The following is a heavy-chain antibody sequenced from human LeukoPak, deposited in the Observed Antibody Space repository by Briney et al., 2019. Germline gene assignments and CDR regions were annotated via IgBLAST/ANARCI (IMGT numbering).Heavy chain of an antibody. CDR1: GFTFNNYV. CDR3: AKGSSSSRPYYFDY. J-gene: IGHJ4*02. D-gene: IGHD6-13*01. V-gene: IGHV3-23*01. CDR2: ITDSSTST. Sequence: PGGSLRLSCAASGFTFNNYVMNWVRQAPGKGLEWVSAITDSSTSTYYADSVKGRFTISRHNSKNTLYLQMNSLRAEDTAVYYCAKGSSSSRPYYFDYWGQGTLVTVSP.